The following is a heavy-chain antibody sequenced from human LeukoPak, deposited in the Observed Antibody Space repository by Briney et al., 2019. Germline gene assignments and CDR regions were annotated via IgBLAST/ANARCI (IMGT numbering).Heavy chain of an antibody. CDR3: ARLVIFDYISAVTEVSFYYMDA. Sequence: SETLSLTCTVSGDSVSSSHWSWIRQPPGKGLEWIGDMYTSGSTNYNPSLKTRVTLSTDTSRNQLSLRLRSLTAADTAVYYCARLVIFDYISAVTEVSFYYMDAWGKGTTVIVSS. V-gene: IGHV4-4*09. J-gene: IGHJ6*03. D-gene: IGHD6-25*01. CDR2: MYTSGST. CDR1: GDSVSSSH.